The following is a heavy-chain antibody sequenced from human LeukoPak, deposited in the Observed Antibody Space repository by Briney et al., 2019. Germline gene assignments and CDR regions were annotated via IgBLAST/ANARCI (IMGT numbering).Heavy chain of an antibody. CDR3: ARAADRGFIGTYSSPTD. Sequence: GASVKVSCKASGGTFSSYAISWVRQAPGQGLEWMGGIIPIFGTANYAQKFQGRVTITTDESTSTAYMELSSLRSEDTAVYYCARAADRGFIGTYSSPTDWGQGTLVTVS. CDR1: GGTFSSYA. J-gene: IGHJ4*02. V-gene: IGHV1-69*05. D-gene: IGHD1-26*01. CDR2: IIPIFGTA.